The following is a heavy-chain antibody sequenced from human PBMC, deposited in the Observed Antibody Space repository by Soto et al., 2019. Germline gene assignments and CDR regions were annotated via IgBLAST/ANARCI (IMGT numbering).Heavy chain of an antibody. CDR1: GYTFTSYG. J-gene: IGHJ3*02. CDR2: ISAYNGNT. Sequence: ASVKVSCKASGYTFTSYGISWVRQAPGQGLEWMGWISAYNGNTNYAQKLQGRVTMTTDTSTSTAYMELRSLRSDDTAVYYCASANSSSWYRGSHAAFDIWGQGTMVTVSS. CDR3: ASANSSSWYRGSHAAFDI. V-gene: IGHV1-18*04. D-gene: IGHD6-13*01.